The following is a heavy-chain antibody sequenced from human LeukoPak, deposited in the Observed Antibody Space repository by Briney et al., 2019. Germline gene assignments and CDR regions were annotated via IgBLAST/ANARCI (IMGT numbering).Heavy chain of an antibody. V-gene: IGHV3-30*02. D-gene: IGHD3-3*01. Sequence: GGSLSLSCAASGFTFSSYGMHWVRQAPGKGLEWVAFIRYDGSNKYYADSVKGRFTISRDNSKNTLYLQMNSLRAEDTAVYYCAKDGITIFGVVVFPYYFDYWGQGTLVTVSS. CDR3: AKDGITIFGVVVFPYYFDY. CDR2: IRYDGSNK. J-gene: IGHJ4*02. CDR1: GFTFSSYG.